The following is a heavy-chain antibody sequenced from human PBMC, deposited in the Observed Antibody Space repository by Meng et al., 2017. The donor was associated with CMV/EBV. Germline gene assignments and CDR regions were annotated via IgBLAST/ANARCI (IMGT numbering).Heavy chain of an antibody. V-gene: IGHV3-30*04. J-gene: IGHJ6*02. CDR3: ARDGNRSGSYLFHYYYAMDV. D-gene: IGHD1-26*01. CDR2: ISYDGSNK. CDR1: GFTFSSYA. Sequence: GESLKISCAASGFTFSSYAMHWVRQAPGKGLEWVAVISYDGSNKYYADSVKGRFTISRDNSKNTLYLQMNSLRAEDTAVYYCARDGNRSGSYLFHYYYAMDVWGQGTTVTVSS.